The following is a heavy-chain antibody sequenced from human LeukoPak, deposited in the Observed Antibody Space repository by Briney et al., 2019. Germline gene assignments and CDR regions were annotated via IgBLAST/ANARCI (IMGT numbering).Heavy chain of an antibody. D-gene: IGHD2-15*01. CDR3: ARGKGGPFKY. CDR2: LSFDETYK. Sequence: GRSLRLSCAASGFTFRRYAMHWVRQAPGKGLEWVAALSFDETYKFYADSVKGRFIISRDNSNNTLSLEMNSLRTEDTAVYFCARGKGGPFKYWGQGTLVTASS. J-gene: IGHJ4*02. CDR1: GFTFRRYA. V-gene: IGHV3-30*01.